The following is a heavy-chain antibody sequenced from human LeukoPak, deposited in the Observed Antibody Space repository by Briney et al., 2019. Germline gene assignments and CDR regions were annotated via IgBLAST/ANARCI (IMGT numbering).Heavy chain of an antibody. J-gene: IGHJ4*02. CDR2: INPNSGGT. V-gene: IGHV1-2*06. D-gene: IGHD3-22*01. Sequence: ASVKVSCKASGYTFTGYYMHWVRQAPEQGLEWMGRINPNSGGTNYAQKFQGRVTMTRDTSISTAYMELSRLRSDDTAVYYCARAYYYDSSGYYRNWGQGTLVTVSS. CDR3: ARAYYYDSSGYYRN. CDR1: GYTFTGYY.